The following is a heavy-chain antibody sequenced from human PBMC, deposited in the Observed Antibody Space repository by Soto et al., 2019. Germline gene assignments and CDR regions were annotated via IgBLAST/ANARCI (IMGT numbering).Heavy chain of an antibody. D-gene: IGHD5-18*01. V-gene: IGHV4-31*03. J-gene: IGHJ3*02. Sequence: PSETLSLTCTVSGGSISSGGYYWSWIRQHPGKGLEWIGYIYYSGSTYYNPSLKSRVTISVDTSKNQFSLKLSSVTAAGTAVYYCARDGAGRDTAMVSDAFDIWGQGTMVTVSS. CDR1: GGSISSGGYY. CDR3: ARDGAGRDTAMVSDAFDI. CDR2: IYYSGST.